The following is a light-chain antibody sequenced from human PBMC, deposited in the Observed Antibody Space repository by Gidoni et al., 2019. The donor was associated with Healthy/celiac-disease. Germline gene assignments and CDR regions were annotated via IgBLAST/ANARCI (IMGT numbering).Light chain of an antibody. J-gene: IGKJ5*01. CDR3: QQYGSSPMIT. CDR1: QSVSSSY. V-gene: IGKV3-20*01. Sequence: EIVLTQSPGTLSLSPGERATLSCRASQSVSSSYLAWYQQKPGQAPRLLIYGASSRATGIPDRFSGSGSGTDFTLTISRLEPEDFALYYCQQYGSSPMITFXQXTRLEIK. CDR2: GAS.